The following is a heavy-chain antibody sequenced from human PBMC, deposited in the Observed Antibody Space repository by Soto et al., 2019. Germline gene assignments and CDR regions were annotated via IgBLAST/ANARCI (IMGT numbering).Heavy chain of an antibody. CDR3: ARDLSYYDSSGYYYDY. CDR2: IYSGGST. V-gene: IGHV3-53*02. J-gene: IGHJ4*02. CDR1: GFTVSSNY. D-gene: IGHD3-22*01. Sequence: EVQLVETGGGLIQPGGSLRLSCAASGFTVSSNYMSWVRQAPGKGLEWVSVIYSGGSTYYADSVKGRFTISRDHSKNTLYLQMNSLRAEDTAVYYCARDLSYYDSSGYYYDYWGQGTLVTVSS.